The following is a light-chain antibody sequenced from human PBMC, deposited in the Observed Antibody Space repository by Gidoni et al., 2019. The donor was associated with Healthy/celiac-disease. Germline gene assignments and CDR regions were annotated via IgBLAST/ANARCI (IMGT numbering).Light chain of an antibody. CDR3: QSYDSSLSGSRV. CDR2: GNS. Sequence: QSVLTQPPSVSQAPGQRVTISCTGSSSNIGAGYDVHWYQQLPGTAPKLLIYGNSNRPSGVPDRFSGSKSGTSASLAITGLQAEDEADYYCQSYDSSLSGSRVFGGGTKLTV. J-gene: IGLJ2*01. V-gene: IGLV1-40*01. CDR1: SSNIGAGYD.